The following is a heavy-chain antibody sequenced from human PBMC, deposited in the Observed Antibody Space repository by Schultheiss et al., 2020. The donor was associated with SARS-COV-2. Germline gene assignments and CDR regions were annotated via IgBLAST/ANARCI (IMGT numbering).Heavy chain of an antibody. CDR2: IGSPDET. CDR1: GFDFNTYA. CDR3: AKDLIMGNGLYDAFDI. V-gene: IGHV3-23*01. Sequence: GESLKISCAASGFDFNTYAMNWVRQPPGKGLEWVSVIGSPDETYYADSVRGRFTISRDDSRHILYLQMNSLRTEDTAVYYCAKDLIMGNGLYDAFDIWGRGTLVTVSS. D-gene: IGHD1-1*01. J-gene: IGHJ3*02.